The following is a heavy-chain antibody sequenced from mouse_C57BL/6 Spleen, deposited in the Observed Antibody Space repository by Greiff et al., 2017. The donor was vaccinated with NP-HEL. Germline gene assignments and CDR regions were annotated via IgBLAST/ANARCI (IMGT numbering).Heavy chain of an antibody. J-gene: IGHJ4*01. D-gene: IGHD2-3*01. CDR3: TREGADGYAMDY. V-gene: IGHV1-15*01. Sequence: VQLQQSGAELVRPGASVTLSCKASGYTFTDYEMHWVKQTPVHGLEWIGAIDPETGGTAYNQKFKGKAILTADKSSSTAYMELRSLTSEDSAVYYCTREGADGYAMDYWGQGTSVTVSS. CDR2: IDPETGGT. CDR1: GYTFTDYE.